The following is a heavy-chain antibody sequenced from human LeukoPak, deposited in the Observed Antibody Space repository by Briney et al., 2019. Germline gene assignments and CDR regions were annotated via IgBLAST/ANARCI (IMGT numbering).Heavy chain of an antibody. V-gene: IGHV3-23*01. Sequence: GGSLRLSCAASGFTFTSYAMSWVRQAPGKGLEWVSAISGSGGSTYYADSVKGRFTISSDNSKNTLYLQMNSLRAEDTAVYYCAKRGAEVGATVAPGDYWGQGTLVTVSS. CDR1: GFTFTSYA. J-gene: IGHJ4*02. CDR2: ISGSGGST. CDR3: AKRGAEVGATVAPGDY. D-gene: IGHD1-26*01.